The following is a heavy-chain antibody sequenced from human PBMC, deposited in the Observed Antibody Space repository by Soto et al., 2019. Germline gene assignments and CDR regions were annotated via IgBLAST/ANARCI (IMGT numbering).Heavy chain of an antibody. CDR2: ISKSGGTT. V-gene: IGHV3-48*03. J-gene: IGHJ4*02. CDR3: VREGHYYFDY. Sequence: LRLSCAASGFTFSAYEVHWVRQAPGQGLEWVSYISKSGGTTYYADSVKGRFTISRDDAKNSVYLQMSSLRPEDMAVYKCVREGHYYFDYWGQGALVTVSS. CDR1: GFTFSAYE.